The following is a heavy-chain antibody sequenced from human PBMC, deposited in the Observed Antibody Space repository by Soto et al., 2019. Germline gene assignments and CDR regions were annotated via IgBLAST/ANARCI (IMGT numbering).Heavy chain of an antibody. V-gene: IGHV1-69*01. CDR2: IIPIFGTA. Sequence: QVQLVQSGAEVKKPGSSVKVSCKASGGTLSSYAISWVRQAPGQGLEWMGGIIPIFGTATYAPKFQGRVTITADDSTSTAYMELSSLRSEDTAVYYCASSLYRFDYWGKGTLVTVSS. CDR1: GGTLSSYA. D-gene: IGHD2-2*02. CDR3: ASSLYRFDY. J-gene: IGHJ4*02.